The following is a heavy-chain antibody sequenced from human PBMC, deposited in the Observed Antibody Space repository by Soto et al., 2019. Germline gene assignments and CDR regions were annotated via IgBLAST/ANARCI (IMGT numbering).Heavy chain of an antibody. V-gene: IGHV1-69*02. CDR1: GGTFSSYT. CDR2: IIPILGIA. J-gene: IGHJ4*02. CDR3: ASGVAQQGRREYYFDY. Sequence: SVKVSCKSSGGTFSSYTISCVRQAPGQGLEWMGRIIPILGIANYAQKFQGRVTITADKSTSTAYMELSSLRSEDTAVYYCASGVAQQGRREYYFDYWGQGTLVTVSS. D-gene: IGHD6-13*01.